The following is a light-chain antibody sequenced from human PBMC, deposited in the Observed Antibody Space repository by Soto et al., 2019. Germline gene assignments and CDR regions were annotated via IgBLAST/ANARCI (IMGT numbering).Light chain of an antibody. V-gene: IGKV3-20*01. Sequence: EILLTQSPGTLSLSPGERATLSCRASQSVISNSLAWYQQKPGQAPRLLIYGAFHRATGVPDRFSGSGSVTDFTLTISSLESEDFAGYYCQQYCSSLPYTFGQGTKLEIK. CDR3: QQYCSSLPYT. CDR1: QSVISNS. CDR2: GAF. J-gene: IGKJ2*01.